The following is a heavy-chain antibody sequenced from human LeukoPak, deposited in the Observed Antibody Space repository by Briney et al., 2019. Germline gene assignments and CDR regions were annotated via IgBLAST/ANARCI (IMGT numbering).Heavy chain of an antibody. Sequence: GGSLRLSCAASGFTFSSYSMNWVRQAPGKGLEWVSSISSSSSYIYYADSVKGRFTISSDNAKNSLYLQMNSLRAEDTAVYYCARAPSPLAVAGTDYWGQGTLVTVSS. J-gene: IGHJ4*02. CDR3: ARAPSPLAVAGTDY. CDR1: GFTFSSYS. V-gene: IGHV3-21*01. CDR2: ISSSSSYI. D-gene: IGHD6-19*01.